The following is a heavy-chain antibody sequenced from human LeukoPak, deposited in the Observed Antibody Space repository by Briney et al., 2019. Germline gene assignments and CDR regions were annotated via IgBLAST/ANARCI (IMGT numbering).Heavy chain of an antibody. J-gene: IGHJ6*03. D-gene: IGHD2-2*02. Sequence: RASVKVSCKASGYTFTSYDINWVRQATGQGLEWMGWINPNSGGTNYAQKFQGRVTMTRDTSISTAYMELSRLRSDDTAVYYCARDLLVVVPAAIKSYYYYMDVWGKGTTVTVSS. CDR2: INPNSGGT. CDR3: ARDLLVVVPAAIKSYYYYMDV. CDR1: GYTFTSYD. V-gene: IGHV1-2*02.